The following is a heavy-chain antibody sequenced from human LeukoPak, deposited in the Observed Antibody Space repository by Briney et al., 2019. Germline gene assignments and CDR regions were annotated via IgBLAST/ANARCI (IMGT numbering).Heavy chain of an antibody. Sequence: PGGSLRLSCAASGFTFSSYWMSWVRRAPGKGLEWVANIKQDGGEKYYVDSVKGRFTISRDNAKNSLYLQMNSLRAEDTAVYYCARVVLLWFGELVDAFDIWGQGTMVTVSS. D-gene: IGHD3-10*01. CDR2: IKQDGGEK. V-gene: IGHV3-7*01. CDR3: ARVVLLWFGELVDAFDI. J-gene: IGHJ3*02. CDR1: GFTFSSYW.